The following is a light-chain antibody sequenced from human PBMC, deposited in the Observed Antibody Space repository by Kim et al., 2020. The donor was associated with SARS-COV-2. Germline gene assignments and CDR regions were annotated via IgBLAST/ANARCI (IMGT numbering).Light chain of an antibody. V-gene: IGKV1-27*01. Sequence: ASVGDRVTITCRASQDISSFLVWYQQKPGKVPKLLIYSASALQSGVSSRFSGRGSGRDFTLTISSLQPEDVATYYCQKYDGAPFTFGPGTKVDIK. CDR1: QDISSF. CDR2: SAS. CDR3: QKYDGAPFT. J-gene: IGKJ3*01.